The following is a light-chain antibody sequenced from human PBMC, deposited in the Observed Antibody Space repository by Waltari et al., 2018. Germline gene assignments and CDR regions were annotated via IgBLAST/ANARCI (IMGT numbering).Light chain of an antibody. J-gene: IGKJ1*01. CDR2: DAS. CDR1: PSVSKY. Sequence: EIVLTQSPGTLSLSPGERATITCRASPSVSKYLAWDQQKPGQAPRPLIYDASTRATSIPDRFSATGCGTDFSLSISRLEPEDFAVYYCQKYGTLPATFGQVTKVQMK. V-gene: IGKV3-20*01. CDR3: QKYGTLPAT.